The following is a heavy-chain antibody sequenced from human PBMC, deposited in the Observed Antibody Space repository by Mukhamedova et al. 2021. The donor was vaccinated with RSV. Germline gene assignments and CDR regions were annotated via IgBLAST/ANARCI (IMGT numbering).Heavy chain of an antibody. J-gene: IGHJ4*02. CDR2: ISSSSSYI. V-gene: IGHV3-21*01. D-gene: IGHD3-3*01. CDR3: ARGDDFWSGYSTYYFDY. Sequence: WVRQAPGKGLEWVSSISSSSSYIYYADSVKGRFTISRDNAKNSLYLQMNSLRAEDTAVYYCARGDDFWSGYSTYYFDYWGQGTLV.